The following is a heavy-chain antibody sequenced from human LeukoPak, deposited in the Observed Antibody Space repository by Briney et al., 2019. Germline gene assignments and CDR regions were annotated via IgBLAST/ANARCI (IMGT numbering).Heavy chain of an antibody. CDR1: GGASSDY. V-gene: IGHV4-34*01. CDR3: ARQDWSH. J-gene: IGHJ4*02. CDR2: INHRGTI. D-gene: IGHD3-3*01. Sequence: SETLSLTCAVYGGASSDYWSWIRQSPGKGLEWIGEINHRGTITYNPSLKSRLSISADTYKNQFSLRLSSVTAADTAVYYCARQDWSHWGQGTLVTVSS.